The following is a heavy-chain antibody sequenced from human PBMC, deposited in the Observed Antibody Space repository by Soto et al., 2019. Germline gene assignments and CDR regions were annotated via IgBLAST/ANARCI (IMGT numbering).Heavy chain of an antibody. CDR3: ARLPPDYDFWSGYWPPSEYYGLDV. CDR1: GYTFTSYD. J-gene: IGHJ6*02. V-gene: IGHV1-8*01. D-gene: IGHD3-3*01. CDR2: MNPNSGNT. Sequence: ASVKVSCKASGYTFTSYDINWVRQATGQGLEWVGWMNPNSGNTGYAQKFQGRVTMTRNTSISTAYMELSSLRSEDTAVYYCARLPPDYDFWSGYWPPSEYYGLDVWAQGTTVTVSS.